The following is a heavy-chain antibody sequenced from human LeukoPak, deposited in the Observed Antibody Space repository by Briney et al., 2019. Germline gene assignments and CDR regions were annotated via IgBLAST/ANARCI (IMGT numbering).Heavy chain of an antibody. CDR1: GGSISSSSYY. V-gene: IGHV4-39*07. CDR2: IYYSGST. Sequence: PSETLSLTCTVSGGSISSSSYYWGWIRQPPGKGLEWIGSIYYSGSTYYNPSLKSRVTISVDTSKNQFSLKLSSVTAADTAVYYCASGATSWAHMDVWGKGTTVTVSS. J-gene: IGHJ6*03. D-gene: IGHD3-16*01. CDR3: ASGATSWAHMDV.